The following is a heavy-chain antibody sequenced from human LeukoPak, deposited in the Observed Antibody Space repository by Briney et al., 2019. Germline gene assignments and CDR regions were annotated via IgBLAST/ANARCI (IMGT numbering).Heavy chain of an antibody. CDR1: GGSISSSSYY. Sequence: SETLSLTCTVSGGSISSSSYYWGWIRQPPGKGLEWIGSIYYSGSTYYNPSLKSRVTISVDTSNNHFSLRLSSVTAADTAVYYCARQSADHYDSSGYVYCMDVWGKGTTVTISS. CDR2: IYYSGST. V-gene: IGHV4-39*01. D-gene: IGHD3-22*01. J-gene: IGHJ6*03. CDR3: ARQSADHYDSSGYVYCMDV.